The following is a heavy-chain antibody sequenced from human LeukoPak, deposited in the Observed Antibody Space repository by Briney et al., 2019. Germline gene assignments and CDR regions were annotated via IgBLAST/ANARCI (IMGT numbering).Heavy chain of an antibody. CDR3: ARDAAGMGDY. Sequence: GGSLRLSCVASGFTFSSYNMNWVRQAPGRGLEWVSYISSSSGTIYYADSVKGRFTISRDNSKNTLCLQMNSLRAEDTAVYYCARDAAGMGDYWGQGTLVTVSS. CDR1: GFTFSSYN. J-gene: IGHJ4*02. D-gene: IGHD6-19*01. CDR2: ISSSSGTI. V-gene: IGHV3-48*01.